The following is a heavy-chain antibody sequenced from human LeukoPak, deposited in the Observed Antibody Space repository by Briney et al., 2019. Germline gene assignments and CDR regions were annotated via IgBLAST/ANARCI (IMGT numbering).Heavy chain of an antibody. CDR1: NASISSNTYY. CDR2: INYRGST. CDR3: ARDGPLPDYGGSQGDAFDI. Sequence: SETLSLTCTVSNASISSNTYYRAWIRQPPGKGLEYIGSINYRGSTYYNPSLKSRVTLSVDTSKNQFSLKLNSVTAADTAVYYCARDGPLPDYGGSQGDAFDIWGQGTMVTVSS. V-gene: IGHV4-39*07. D-gene: IGHD4-23*01. J-gene: IGHJ3*02.